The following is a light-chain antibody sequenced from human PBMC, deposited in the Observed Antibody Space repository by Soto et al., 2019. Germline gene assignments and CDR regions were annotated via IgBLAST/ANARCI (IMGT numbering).Light chain of an antibody. Sequence: EIVLTQSPGTLSLSPGDGATLSCTASQTVDSNYLAWYQQKPGQAPRLLIYGTSSRAAGIPDRFSGSGSGTDFTLTISRLEPEDFAVYYCQQFSSYPLTFGGGTKVDI. J-gene: IGKJ4*01. V-gene: IGKV3-20*01. CDR2: GTS. CDR3: QQFSSYPLT. CDR1: QTVDSNY.